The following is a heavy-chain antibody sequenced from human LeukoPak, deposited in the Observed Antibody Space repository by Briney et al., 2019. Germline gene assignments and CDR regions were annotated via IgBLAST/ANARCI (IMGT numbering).Heavy chain of an antibody. Sequence: GGSLRLSCAASGFIFGNFDMHWVRQAPGKGLEYVSSINAGGGSTYYAASVKGRFTISRDAVKDTLYLQMGSVRIEDTAVYYCARGGLESPWSGYNAPDFWCQGTLVAVSS. CDR1: GFIFGNFD. D-gene: IGHD3-3*01. V-gene: IGHV3-64*02. CDR2: INAGGGST. CDR3: ARGGLESPWSGYNAPDF. J-gene: IGHJ4*02.